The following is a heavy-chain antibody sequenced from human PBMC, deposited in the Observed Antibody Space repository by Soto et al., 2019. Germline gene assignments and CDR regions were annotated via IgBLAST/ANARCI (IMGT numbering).Heavy chain of an antibody. Sequence: EVQLLESGGGLVQPGGSLRLSCAASGFTFSSYAMRWVRQAPGKGLEWVSAISGSGGSTYYADSVKGRFTISRDNSKNTLCLQMNSLRAEDTAVYSCARRGTGSYYDYWGQGTLVTVSS. CDR1: GFTFSSYA. V-gene: IGHV3-23*01. CDR2: ISGSGGST. CDR3: ARRGTGSYYDY. D-gene: IGHD1-26*01. J-gene: IGHJ4*02.